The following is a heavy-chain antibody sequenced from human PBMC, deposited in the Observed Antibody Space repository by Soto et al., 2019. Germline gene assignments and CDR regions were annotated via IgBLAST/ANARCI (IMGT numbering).Heavy chain of an antibody. Sequence: GGSLRLSCVASGFTFSSYAMHWVRQAPGKGLEYVSAVTSNGGSTYYANSVKGRFTISRDNSKNTLYLQMGSLRAEDMAVYYCARGTATTFYYYGMDVWGQGTTVTVSS. V-gene: IGHV3-64*01. D-gene: IGHD4-17*01. J-gene: IGHJ6*02. CDR1: GFTFSSYA. CDR3: ARGTATTFYYYGMDV. CDR2: VTSNGGST.